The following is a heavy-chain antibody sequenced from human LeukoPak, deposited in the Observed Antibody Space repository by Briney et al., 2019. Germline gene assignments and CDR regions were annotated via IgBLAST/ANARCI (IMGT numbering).Heavy chain of an antibody. V-gene: IGHV3-66*02. CDR3: ARLWVFPGYCSSTSCYRDV. CDR1: GFTVSSNY. D-gene: IGHD2-2*01. J-gene: IGHJ6*04. CDR2: IYSGGST. Sequence: GGSLRLSCAASGFTVSSNYMSWVRQAPGKGLEWGSVIYSGGSTYYADSVKGRFTISRDNSKNTLYLQMNSLRAEDTAVYYCARLWVFPGYCSSTSCYRDVWGKGTTVTVSS.